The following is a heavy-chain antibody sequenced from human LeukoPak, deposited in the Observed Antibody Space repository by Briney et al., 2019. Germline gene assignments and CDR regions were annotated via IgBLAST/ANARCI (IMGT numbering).Heavy chain of an antibody. CDR1: GGSISSGSYY. CDR2: IYHTGST. CDR3: ARGPVPKAGNDY. D-gene: IGHD4-17*01. Sequence: PSETLSLTCTVSGGSISSGSYYWGWIRQPPGKGLEWIGTIYHTGSTYYNPSLKSRITISVDTSKNQFSLKLSSVTAADTAVYYCARGPVPKAGNDYWGQGTLVTVSS. V-gene: IGHV4-39*07. J-gene: IGHJ4*02.